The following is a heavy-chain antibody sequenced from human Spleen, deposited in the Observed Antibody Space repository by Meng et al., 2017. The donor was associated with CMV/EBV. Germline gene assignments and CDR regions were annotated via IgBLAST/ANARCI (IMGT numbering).Heavy chain of an antibody. V-gene: IGHV1-69*05. CDR3: ASEEVELGTS. CDR1: GGTFNTST. CDR2: IIPIFGTT. D-gene: IGHD1-14*01. Sequence: KVSCKTSGGTFNTSTINWVRQAPGQGLEWMGRIIPIFGTTNYAPKFQGRATLTTDQSTGTLFMELNSLTFQDTAVYYCASEEVELGTSWGQGTLVTVSS. J-gene: IGHJ5*02.